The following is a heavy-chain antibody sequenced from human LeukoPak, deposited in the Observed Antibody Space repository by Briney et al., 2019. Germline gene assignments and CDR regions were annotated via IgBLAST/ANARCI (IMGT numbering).Heavy chain of an antibody. CDR3: ARGYLAVAAQTAFDI. D-gene: IGHD6-19*01. CDR2: IWYDGSNK. J-gene: IGHJ3*02. CDR1: GFTFSSYG. V-gene: IGHV3-33*01. Sequence: PGRSLRLSCAASGFTFSSYGMHWVRQAPGKGLEWVAVIWYDGSNKYYADSVKGRFTISRDNSKNTLYLQMNSLRAEDTAVYYCARGYLAVAAQTAFDIWGQGTMVTVSS.